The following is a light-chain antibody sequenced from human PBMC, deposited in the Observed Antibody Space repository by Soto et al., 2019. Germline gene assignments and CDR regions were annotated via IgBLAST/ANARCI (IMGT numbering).Light chain of an antibody. CDR3: QQYYSYPWT. Sequence: AIRMTQSPSSFSASTGDRVTITCRVSQGISSYLAWYQQKPGKAPKLLIYAASTLQSGVPSRFSGSGSGTDFTLTISCLQSEDFATYYCQQYYSYPWTFGPGTKVEIK. CDR1: QGISSY. J-gene: IGKJ1*01. V-gene: IGKV1-8*01. CDR2: AAS.